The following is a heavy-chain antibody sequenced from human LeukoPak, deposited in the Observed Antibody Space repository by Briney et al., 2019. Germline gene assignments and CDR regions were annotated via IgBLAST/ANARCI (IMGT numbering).Heavy chain of an antibody. V-gene: IGHV1-46*01. Sequence: ASVKFSCKASGYTFTSYYMHWVRQAPGQGLEWMGIINPSGGSTSYAQKFQGRVTMTRDTSTSTVYMELSSLRSEDTAVYYCAKVAAAGSFDYWGQVTLVSVSS. J-gene: IGHJ4*02. CDR1: GYTFTSYY. D-gene: IGHD6-13*01. CDR3: AKVAAAGSFDY. CDR2: INPSGGST.